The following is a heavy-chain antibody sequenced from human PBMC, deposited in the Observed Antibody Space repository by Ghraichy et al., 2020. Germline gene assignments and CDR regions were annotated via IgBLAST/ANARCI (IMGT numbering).Heavy chain of an antibody. Sequence: SETLSLTCAVSGGSISSDYWSWIRQPPGKGLEWIGYLYYTGSTNYNPSLKSRVTISLDTSKNQFSLKLSSVTAADTAVYYCARGQGSGSALRLRDYYYGMDVWGQGTTVTVSS. V-gene: IGHV4-59*01. CDR2: LYYTGST. CDR1: GGSISSDY. D-gene: IGHD3-10*01. CDR3: ARGQGSGSALRLRDYYYGMDV. J-gene: IGHJ6*02.